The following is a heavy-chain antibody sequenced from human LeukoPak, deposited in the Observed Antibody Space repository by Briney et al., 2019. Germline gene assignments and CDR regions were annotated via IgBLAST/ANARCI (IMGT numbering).Heavy chain of an antibody. CDR3: ARDGGGYDILTGYSRRPKYYFDN. V-gene: IGHV1-46*01. Sequence: APVKVSCKASGYTFTSYYMHWVRQAPGQGLEWMGIINPSGGSTSYAQKFQGRVTMTRDTSTSTVYMELSSLRSEDTAVYYCARDGGGYDILTGYSRRPKYYFDNWGQGTLVTVSS. J-gene: IGHJ4*02. CDR2: INPSGGST. CDR1: GYTFTSYY. D-gene: IGHD3-9*01.